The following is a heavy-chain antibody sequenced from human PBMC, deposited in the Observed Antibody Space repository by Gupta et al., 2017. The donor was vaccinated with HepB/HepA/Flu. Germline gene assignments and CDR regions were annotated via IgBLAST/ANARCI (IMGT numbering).Heavy chain of an antibody. Sequence: VQLVESGGGLVQPGGSLGCSCAASGFTFPNPWMTWVRQAPGKGLEWVARIKSRSGGGTTDYAAPVKGRFTISRDDSKNTLSLQMNSLKIEDTAVYYCTTDLRDWGQGTLVTVSS. CDR1: GFTFPNPW. J-gene: IGHJ4*02. CDR3: TTDLRD. V-gene: IGHV3-15*01. CDR2: IKSRSGGGTT.